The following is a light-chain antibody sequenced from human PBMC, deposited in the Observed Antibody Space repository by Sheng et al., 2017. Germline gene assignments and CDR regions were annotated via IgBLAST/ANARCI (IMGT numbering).Light chain of an antibody. CDR2: WAS. CDR1: QNILYSSNNKNY. CDR3: QQYYSPLIT. Sequence: DIVMTQSPDFLAVSLGERATINCKSSQNILYSSNNKNYLAWYQQKTGQPPKLIINWASTRESGVSDRFSGSGSGTDFTLTIRSLQPEDVAVYYCQQYYSPLITFGQGTRLEIK. J-gene: IGKJ5*01. V-gene: IGKV4-1*01.